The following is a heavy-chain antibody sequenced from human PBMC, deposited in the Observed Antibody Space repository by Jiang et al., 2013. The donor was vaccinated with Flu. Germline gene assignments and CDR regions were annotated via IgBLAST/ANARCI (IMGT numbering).Heavy chain of an antibody. CDR3: ARGEPDIYEDYYYGMDV. CDR2: TYYRSKWYN. V-gene: IGHV6-1*01. CDR1: GDSVSSNSAA. Sequence: SQTLSLTCAISGDSVSSNSAAWNWIRQSPSRGLEWLGRTYYRSKWYNDYAVSVKSRITINPDTSKNQFSLQLNSVTPEDTAVYYCARGEPDIYEDYYYGMDVWGPRDHGHRLL. J-gene: IGHJ6*01. D-gene: IGHD1-14*01.